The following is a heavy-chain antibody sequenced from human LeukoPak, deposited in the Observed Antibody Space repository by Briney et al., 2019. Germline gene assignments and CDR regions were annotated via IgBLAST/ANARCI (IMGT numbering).Heavy chain of an antibody. CDR1: GFTFSTYW. CDR2: IKQDGSEK. D-gene: IGHD3-16*01. CDR3: AKDVGGFGY. Sequence: HTGGSLRLSCAATGFTFSTYWMSWVRQAPGRGLEWVANIKQDGSEKYYVDSVKGRFTISRDNAKNSLYLQMNSLRDEDTAVYYCAKDVGGFGYWGQGTLVTVSS. J-gene: IGHJ4*02. V-gene: IGHV3-7*01.